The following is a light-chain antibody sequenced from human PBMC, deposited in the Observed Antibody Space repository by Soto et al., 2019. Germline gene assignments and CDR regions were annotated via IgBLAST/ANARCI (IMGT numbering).Light chain of an antibody. CDR3: QQHGSSTWT. CDR2: AVS. Sequence: EIVLMQSPGTLSLSPGERATLSCRASQTVSSSYLAWYQQKPGQAPRLLIYAVSSRATGIPDRFSGSGSGTDFTLTISRLEPEDVAVYYCQQHGSSTWTFGQGTKVDIK. V-gene: IGKV3-20*01. J-gene: IGKJ1*01. CDR1: QTVSSSY.